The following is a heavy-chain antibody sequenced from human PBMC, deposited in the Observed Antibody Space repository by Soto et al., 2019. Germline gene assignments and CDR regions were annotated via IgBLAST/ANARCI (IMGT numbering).Heavy chain of an antibody. CDR1: GYTFSTSG. CDR3: ARAGAAPYYYYGMDV. Sequence: QVQLVQSGAEVRKPGASVKVSCKASGYTFSTSGMSWLRQAPGKGLDGMGWISTYNGDTNDAPKFQDRVTMTSDTSTSTVYMALRSLRSDDTAVYYCARAGAAPYYYYGMDVWGQGTRVTVSS. J-gene: IGHJ6*02. D-gene: IGHD2-15*01. CDR2: ISTYNGDT. V-gene: IGHV1-18*01.